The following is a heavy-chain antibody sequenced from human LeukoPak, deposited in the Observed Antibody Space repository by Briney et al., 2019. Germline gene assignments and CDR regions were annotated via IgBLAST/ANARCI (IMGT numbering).Heavy chain of an antibody. V-gene: IGHV3-15*01. CDR2: IKRKSDGETT. J-gene: IGHJ4*02. CDR1: GFGFSYAW. Sequence: KTGGSLRLSCAASGFGFSYAWMSWVRQAPGKGPEWIGRIKRKSDGETTDYAAPVKGRFTISRDDSKNTLFLQMNSLKTEDTAFYYCTTAPSGYAYMNGWHLDYWGQGALVTVSS. D-gene: IGHD5-18*01. CDR3: TTAPSGYAYMNGWHLDY.